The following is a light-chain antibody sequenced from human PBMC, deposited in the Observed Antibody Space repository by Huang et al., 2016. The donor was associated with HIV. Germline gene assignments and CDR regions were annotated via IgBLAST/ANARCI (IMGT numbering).Light chain of an antibody. CDR2: DTS. CDR3: QQSYSTPIT. V-gene: IGKV1-39*01. CDR1: QSISNY. J-gene: IGKJ5*01. Sequence: DIQMTQSPTYLSASVGDRVTITCRASQSISNYLNWYKQKPGKAPKLLIYDTSSLQSEVPSRFSGSGSGTDFTLTISSLQPEDFATYYCQQSYSTPITFGQGTRLEIK.